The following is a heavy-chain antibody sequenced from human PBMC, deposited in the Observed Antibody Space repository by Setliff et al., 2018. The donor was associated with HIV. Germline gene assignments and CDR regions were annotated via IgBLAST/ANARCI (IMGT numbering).Heavy chain of an antibody. D-gene: IGHD2-2*01. J-gene: IGHJ4*02. CDR1: GYSISSGFY. Sequence: KTSETLSLTCAVSGYSISSGFYWGWIRQPPGKGLEWIGSIYHSGSTAYNPSLQSRVTISTDTSKNQFSLRLNSVTVADTAVYYCARVRLRVPPSIFDYWGMGSLVTVSS. CDR3: ARVRLRVPPSIFDY. CDR2: IYHSGST. V-gene: IGHV4-38-2*01.